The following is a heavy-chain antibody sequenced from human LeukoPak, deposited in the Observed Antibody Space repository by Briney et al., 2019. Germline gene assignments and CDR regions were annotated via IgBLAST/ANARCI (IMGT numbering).Heavy chain of an antibody. CDR3: ARKNDFEI. Sequence: SETLSLTCSVSGGSISSDHWNGIRQTPGKGPEWIGCIYYSGRTYYNPSLKSRVTISVDMSKSQFSLRLTSVTAADTAVYYCARKNDFEIWGQGTLVTVSS. V-gene: IGHV4-59*01. J-gene: IGHJ3*02. D-gene: IGHD2/OR15-2a*01. CDR1: GGSISSDH. CDR2: IYYSGRT.